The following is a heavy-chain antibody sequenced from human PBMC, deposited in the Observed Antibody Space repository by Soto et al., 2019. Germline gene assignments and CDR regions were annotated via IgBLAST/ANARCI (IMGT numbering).Heavy chain of an antibody. Sequence: ASVKVSCKXSGYTFTSYAMHWVRQAPGQRLEWMGWINAGNGNTKYSQKFQGRVTITRDTSASTAYMELSSLRSEDTAVYYCASIGYCSGGSCRRSDAFDIWGQGTTVTVSS. J-gene: IGHJ3*02. CDR1: GYTFTSYA. CDR3: ASIGYCSGGSCRRSDAFDI. V-gene: IGHV1-3*01. D-gene: IGHD2-15*01. CDR2: INAGNGNT.